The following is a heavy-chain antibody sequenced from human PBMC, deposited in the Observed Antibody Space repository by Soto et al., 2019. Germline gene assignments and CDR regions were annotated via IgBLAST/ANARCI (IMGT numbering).Heavy chain of an antibody. Sequence: SETLSLTCTVSGGSISSGGYYRSWIRQPPGKGLEWIGYIYYSGSTYYDPSLKSRVTISVDTSKNQFSLKLSSVTAADTAVYYCARDDSSGYPGAFDIWGQGTMVTVSS. CDR1: GGSISSGGYY. V-gene: IGHV4-31*03. CDR2: IYYSGST. D-gene: IGHD3-22*01. CDR3: ARDDSSGYPGAFDI. J-gene: IGHJ3*02.